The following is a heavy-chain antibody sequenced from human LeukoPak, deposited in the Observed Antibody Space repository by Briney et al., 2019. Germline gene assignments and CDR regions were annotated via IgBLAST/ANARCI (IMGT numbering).Heavy chain of an antibody. Sequence: AASVKVSCKASGYTFTSYGISWVRQAPGQGLEWMGWISAYNGNTNYAQKLQGRVTMTTDTSTSTAYMELSSLRSEDTAVYYCARGFRWFGENWFDPWGQGTLVTVSS. V-gene: IGHV1-18*01. CDR1: GYTFTSYG. J-gene: IGHJ5*02. CDR2: ISAYNGNT. CDR3: ARGFRWFGENWFDP. D-gene: IGHD3-10*01.